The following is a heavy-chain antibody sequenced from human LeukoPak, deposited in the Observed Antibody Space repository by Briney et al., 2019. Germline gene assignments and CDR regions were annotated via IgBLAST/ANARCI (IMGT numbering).Heavy chain of an antibody. J-gene: IGHJ6*02. V-gene: IGHV1-24*01. CDR2: FDPEDGET. D-gene: IGHD2-2*02. Sequence: ASVTVSCKVSGYTLTELSMHWVRQAPGKGLEWMGGFDPEDGETIYAQKFQGRVTMTEDTSTDTAYMELSSLRSEDTAVYYCATDTRLLYRHGMDVWGQGTTVTVSS. CDR1: GYTLTELS. CDR3: ATDTRLLYRHGMDV.